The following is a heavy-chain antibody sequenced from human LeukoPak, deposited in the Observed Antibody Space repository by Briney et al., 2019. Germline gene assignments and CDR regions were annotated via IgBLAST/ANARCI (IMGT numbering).Heavy chain of an antibody. CDR3: ARETRRGYYGSGSYYTYYFDY. CDR2: IYYSGST. V-gene: IGHV4-31*03. CDR1: GGSISSGGYY. D-gene: IGHD3-10*01. Sequence: SQTLSLTCTVSGGSISSGGYYWSWIRQHPGKGLEWIVYIYYSGSTYYNPSLKSRVTISVDTSKNQFSLKLSSVTAADTAVYYCARETRRGYYGSGSYYTYYFDYWGQGTLVTVSS. J-gene: IGHJ4*02.